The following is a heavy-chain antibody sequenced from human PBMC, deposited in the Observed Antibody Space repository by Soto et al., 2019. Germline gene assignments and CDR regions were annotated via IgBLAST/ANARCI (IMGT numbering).Heavy chain of an antibody. CDR1: GDSVSSNSAT. CDR3: AKHLLAVASYLHGMDV. CDR2: TYYRSKWYN. J-gene: IGHJ6*02. V-gene: IGHV6-1*01. Sequence: SQTLSLTCAISGDSVSSNSATWNWIRQSPSRGLEWLGRTYYRSKWYNDYAVSVKSRIIINPDTSNNQLSLQLNSVTPEDTAVYYCAKHLLAVASYLHGMDVWGQGTTVTVSS. D-gene: IGHD6-19*01.